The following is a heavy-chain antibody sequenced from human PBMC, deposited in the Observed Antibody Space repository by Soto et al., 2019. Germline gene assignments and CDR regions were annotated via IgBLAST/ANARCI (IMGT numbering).Heavy chain of an antibody. CDR3: ASGYSGYDSTNYYYYYYYMDV. J-gene: IGHJ6*03. Sequence: SETLSLTCTVSGGSISSGGYYWSWIRQHPGKGLEWIGYIYYSGSTYYNPSLKSRVTILVDTSKNQYSLKLSSLTAADTAVYYCASGYSGYDSTNYYYYYYYMDVWGKGTTVTVSS. D-gene: IGHD5-12*01. V-gene: IGHV4-31*03. CDR1: GGSISSGGYY. CDR2: IYYSGST.